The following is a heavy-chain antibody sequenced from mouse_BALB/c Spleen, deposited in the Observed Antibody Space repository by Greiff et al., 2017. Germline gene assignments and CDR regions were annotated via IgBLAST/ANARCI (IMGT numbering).Heavy chain of an antibody. CDR1: GYTFTNYW. Sequence: QVQLQQSGAELVRPGTSVKISCKASGYTFTNYWLGWVKQRPGHGLEWIGDIYPGGGYTNYNEKFKGKATLTADTSSSTAYMQLSSLTSEDSAVYFCARNSYYYGSRYFDYWGQGTTLTVSS. D-gene: IGHD1-1*01. CDR2: IYPGGGYT. V-gene: IGHV1-63*02. J-gene: IGHJ2*01. CDR3: ARNSYYYGSRYFDY.